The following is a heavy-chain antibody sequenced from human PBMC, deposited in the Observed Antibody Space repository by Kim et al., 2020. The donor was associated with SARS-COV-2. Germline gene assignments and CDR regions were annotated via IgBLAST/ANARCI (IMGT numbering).Heavy chain of an antibody. CDR2: IYYSGST. V-gene: IGHV4-59*01. D-gene: IGHD5-12*01. Sequence: SETLSLTCTVPGGSISSYYWSWIRQPPGKGLEWIGYIYYSGSTNYNPSLKSRVTISVDTSKNQFSLKLSSVTAADTAVYYCARDGGRDGYNGQYYYYGMDVWGQGTTVTVSS. CDR1: GGSISSYY. CDR3: ARDGGRDGYNGQYYYYGMDV. J-gene: IGHJ6*02.